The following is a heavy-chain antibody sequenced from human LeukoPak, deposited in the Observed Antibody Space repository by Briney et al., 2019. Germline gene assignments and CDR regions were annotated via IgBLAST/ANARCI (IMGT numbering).Heavy chain of an antibody. D-gene: IGHD2-2*02. J-gene: IGHJ4*02. CDR1: GFTFSSYA. V-gene: IGHV3-30*04. Sequence: PGGSLRLSCAASGFTFSSYAMHWVLQAPGKGLEWVAVISYDGSNKYYADSVKGRFTISRDNSKNTLYLQMNSLRAEDTAVYYCARYPHTLSLDYWGQGTLVTVSS. CDR3: ARYPHTLSLDY. CDR2: ISYDGSNK.